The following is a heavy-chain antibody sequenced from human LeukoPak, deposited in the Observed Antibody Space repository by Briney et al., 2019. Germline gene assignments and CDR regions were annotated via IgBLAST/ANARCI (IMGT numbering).Heavy chain of an antibody. CDR2: IIPIFGTA. D-gene: IGHD3-9*01. CDR3: ARHPSVRYFDWFLDY. V-gene: IGHV1-69*13. J-gene: IGHJ4*02. CDR1: GGTFSSYA. Sequence: SVKVSCTASGGTFSSYAISWVRQAPGQGLEWMGGIIPIFGTANYAQKFQGRVTITADESTSTAYMELSSLRSEDTAVYYCARHPSVRYFDWFLDYWGQGTLVTVSS.